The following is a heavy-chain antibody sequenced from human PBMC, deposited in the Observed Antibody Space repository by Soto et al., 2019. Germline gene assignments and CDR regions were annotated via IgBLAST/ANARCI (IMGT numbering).Heavy chain of an antibody. CDR2: ISGSGGST. CDR1: GVTFSNYA. V-gene: IGHV3-23*01. CDR3: AKGIAVADDEFDY. Sequence: GGSLRLSCETSGVTFSNYAMTWVRQAPGKGLEWVSAISGSGGSTYYADSVKGRFTISRDNSKNTLYLQMNSLRAEDTAVYYCAKGIAVADDEFDYWGQGTLVTSPQ. J-gene: IGHJ4*02. D-gene: IGHD6-19*01.